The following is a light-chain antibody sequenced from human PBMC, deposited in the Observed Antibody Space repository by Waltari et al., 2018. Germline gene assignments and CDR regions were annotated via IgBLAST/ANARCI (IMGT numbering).Light chain of an antibody. CDR3: NSYTSSSTLWV. CDR2: DVT. J-gene: IGLJ3*02. Sequence: QSALTQPASVSGSPGQSITISCTGTSSDVGGYNYVSWYQQHPGKAPKLMIYDVTKRPSGGSDRFSGSKSGNTASLTISGLQAEDEADYYCNSYTSSSTLWVFGGGTKLTVL. CDR1: SSDVGGYNY. V-gene: IGLV2-14*01.